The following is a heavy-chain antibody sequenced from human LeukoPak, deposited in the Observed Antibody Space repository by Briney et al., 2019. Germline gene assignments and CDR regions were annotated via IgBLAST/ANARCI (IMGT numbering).Heavy chain of an antibody. D-gene: IGHD1-26*01. J-gene: IGHJ4*02. Sequence: GASVKVSCKASGYIFTSYGISWVRQAPGQGLEWMGWINTYNGNTKYIQKLQGRVTMTTDTSTSTAYMELRSLRSEDTAVYYCARDLVGATQGWGQGTLVTVSS. CDR1: GYIFTSYG. CDR2: INTYNGNT. V-gene: IGHV1-18*01. CDR3: ARDLVGATQG.